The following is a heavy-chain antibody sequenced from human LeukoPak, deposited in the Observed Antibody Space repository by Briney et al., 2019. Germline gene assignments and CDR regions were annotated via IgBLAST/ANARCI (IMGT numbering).Heavy chain of an antibody. D-gene: IGHD3-22*01. CDR1: GFTFSSYG. Sequence: GGSLRLSCAASGFTFSSYGMHWVRQAPGKGLEWVAFIRYDGSNKYYADSVKGRFTISRDNSKNTLYLQMNSLRAEDTAVYDCARDRRQAVTMIVVHHERQGAFDIWGQGTMVTVSA. CDR2: IRYDGSNK. V-gene: IGHV3-30*02. CDR3: ARDRRQAVTMIVVHHERQGAFDI. J-gene: IGHJ3*02.